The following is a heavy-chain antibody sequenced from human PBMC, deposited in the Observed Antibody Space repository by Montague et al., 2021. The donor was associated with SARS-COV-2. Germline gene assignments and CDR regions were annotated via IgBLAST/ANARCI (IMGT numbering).Heavy chain of an antibody. D-gene: IGHD3-10*01. CDR3: ARGARQGYGFRLVSFDS. CDR2: INHSGST. CDR1: RGSLGGYY. Sequence: SETLSLTCTGYRGSLGGYYWNHIRKPPGKAPDWTAAINHSGSTNYNPSLKSRVTMSVDTSRNQFSLKLSSVTAADTAVYYCARGARQGYGFRLVSFDSWGQGTLVTVSS. V-gene: IGHV4-34*01. J-gene: IGHJ4*02.